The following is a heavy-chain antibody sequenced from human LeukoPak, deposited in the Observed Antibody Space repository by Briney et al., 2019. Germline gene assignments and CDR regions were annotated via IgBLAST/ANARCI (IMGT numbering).Heavy chain of an antibody. Sequence: ASVKVSCKASGYTFTGYYMHWVRQAPGQGLEWMGWINPNSGGTNYAQKFQGRVTMTRDTSIRTAYMELSRLRSDDTAVYYCARGDSSGEKASDAFDIWGQGTMVTVSS. V-gene: IGHV1-2*02. CDR2: INPNSGGT. D-gene: IGHD3-22*01. CDR3: ARGDSSGEKASDAFDI. CDR1: GYTFTGYY. J-gene: IGHJ3*02.